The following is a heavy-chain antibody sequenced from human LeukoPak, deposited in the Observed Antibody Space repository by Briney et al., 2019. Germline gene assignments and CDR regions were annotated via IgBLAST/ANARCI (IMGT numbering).Heavy chain of an antibody. CDR1: GGSISSHY. CDR2: IYSSGST. CDR3: ARADPNASGYFYRFNWFDP. V-gene: IGHV4-59*11. Sequence: SETLSLTCTVSGGSISSHYWSWIRQPPGKGLEWIGNIYSSGSTDYNPSLKSRVTISLDTSKFQFSLRLNSVTAADTAVYYCARADPNASGYFYRFNWFDPWGQGTLVTVSS. J-gene: IGHJ5*02. D-gene: IGHD3-10*01.